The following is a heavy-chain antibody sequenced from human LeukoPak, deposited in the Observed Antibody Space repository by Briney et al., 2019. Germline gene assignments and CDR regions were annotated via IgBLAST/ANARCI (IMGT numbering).Heavy chain of an antibody. V-gene: IGHV4-34*01. Sequence: SETLSLTCAVYGGSFSDYYWSWIRQSPGKRLEWIGEINHSGSTYYNPSLKSRVTMSVDTSKNQFSLKLSSVTAADTAVYYCARGRDYGDYYFDYWGQGTLVTVSS. D-gene: IGHD4-17*01. CDR3: ARGRDYGDYYFDY. J-gene: IGHJ4*02. CDR1: GGSFSDYY. CDR2: INHSGST.